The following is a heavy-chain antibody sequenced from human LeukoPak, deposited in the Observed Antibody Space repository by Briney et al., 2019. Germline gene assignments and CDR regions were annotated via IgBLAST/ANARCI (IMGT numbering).Heavy chain of an antibody. Sequence: GESLRISCKGSGYNFTTYWIAWVRQMPGKGLEWMGIIYPGDSDTRYSPSFQGQVTFSADKSIKTAYLQWSSLKASDTAMYYCARQWFEELTFDYWGQGTLVTVSS. V-gene: IGHV5-51*01. D-gene: IGHD3-10*01. CDR3: ARQWFEELTFDY. J-gene: IGHJ4*02. CDR2: IYPGDSDT. CDR1: GYNFTTYW.